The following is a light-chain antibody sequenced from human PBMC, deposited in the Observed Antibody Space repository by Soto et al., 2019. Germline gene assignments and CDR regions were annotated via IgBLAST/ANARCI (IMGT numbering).Light chain of an antibody. J-gene: IGKJ1*01. CDR3: PAT. CDR2: RVS. CDR1: QSLVYTDGSTC. V-gene: IGKV2D-30*01. Sequence: DVVMTPSPLSLPVTLGQAASISCRSSQSLVYTDGSTCLNWFQQRPGQSPRRLFYRVSNWDSGVPDRFSGSGSGTDFTLEISRVEAEDVGARYTPATLGQGTKVDIK.